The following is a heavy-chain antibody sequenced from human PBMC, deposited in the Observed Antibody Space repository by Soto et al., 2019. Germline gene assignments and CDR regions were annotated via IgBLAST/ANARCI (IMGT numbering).Heavy chain of an antibody. CDR3: AKSNQIFGVLIDYYYYGMDV. J-gene: IGHJ6*02. D-gene: IGHD3-3*01. CDR1: GFTFSSYG. CDR2: LSGSGDRT. Sequence: EEQLLESGGGLVQPGGSLRVSCAASGFTFSSYGMSWVRQAPGKGPEWVSTLSGSGDRTDYADSVRGRFTISRDNSKNTVYLQMNSLRTEVTAIYYCAKSNQIFGVLIDYYYYGMDVWGQGTTVTVSS. V-gene: IGHV3-23*01.